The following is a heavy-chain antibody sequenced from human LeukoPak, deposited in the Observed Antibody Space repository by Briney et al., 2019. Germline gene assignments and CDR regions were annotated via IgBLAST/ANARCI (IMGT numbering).Heavy chain of an antibody. CDR3: AKDRLLNCRGDCYIFDY. CDR2: ISGSGDST. CDR1: GDSISSSSSY. V-gene: IGHV3-23*01. Sequence: ETLSLTCTVSGDSISSSSSYWGWIRQTPGKGLEWVSSISGSGDSTFYADSVKGRFSISRDNSKNTLYLQVDGLRTEDTAVYYCAKDRLLNCRGDCYIFDYWGQGTVVTVSS. D-gene: IGHD2-21*02. J-gene: IGHJ4*02.